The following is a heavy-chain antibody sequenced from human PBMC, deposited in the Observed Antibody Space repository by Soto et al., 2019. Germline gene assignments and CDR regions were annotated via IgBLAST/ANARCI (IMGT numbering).Heavy chain of an antibody. V-gene: IGHV1-69*06. CDR3: ARANDSRGSYYPVSWFDP. Sequence: SVKVPCKASGGSFISYAIIWVRQAPGQGLEWMGGIIPIFGTANYAQKFQGRVTIAADKSTSTAYMELSSLRSEDTAVYYCARANDSRGSYYPVSWFDPWGQGTLVTVSS. D-gene: IGHD3-22*01. J-gene: IGHJ5*02. CDR2: IIPIFGTA. CDR1: GGSFISYA.